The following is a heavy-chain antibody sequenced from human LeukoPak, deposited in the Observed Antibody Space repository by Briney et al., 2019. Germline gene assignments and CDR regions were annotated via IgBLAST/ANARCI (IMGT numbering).Heavy chain of an antibody. J-gene: IGHJ6*03. CDR3: ARDFDSSGYGDFYFYMDV. CDR1: GGSISSSSYY. CDR2: IYYSGST. V-gene: IGHV4-39*07. Sequence: SETLSLTCTVSGGSISSSSYYWGWIRQPPGKGLEWIGSIYYSGSTYYNPSLKSRVTISVDTSKNQFSLKLTSVAAADTAVYYCARDFDSSGYGDFYFYMDVWGKGTTVTISS. D-gene: IGHD3-22*01.